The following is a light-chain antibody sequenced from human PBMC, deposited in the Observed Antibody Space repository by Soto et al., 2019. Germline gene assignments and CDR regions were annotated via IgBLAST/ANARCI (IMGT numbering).Light chain of an antibody. CDR3: SSYTTSSTQV. V-gene: IGLV2-14*01. CDR1: SSDVGYYNY. Sequence: QSALTQPASVSGSPGQSITISCTGTSSDVGYYNYVSWYQHHPGKAPKLIIYAVSNRPSGVSNRFSGSKSGNTASLTISGLQAEDEADYYCSSYTTSSTQVFGGGTKLTVL. J-gene: IGLJ2*01. CDR2: AVS.